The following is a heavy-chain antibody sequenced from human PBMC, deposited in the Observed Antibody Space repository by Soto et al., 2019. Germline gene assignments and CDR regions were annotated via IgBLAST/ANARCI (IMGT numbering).Heavy chain of an antibody. Sequence: GGSLRLSCTASGFTFGDYAMSWFRQAPGKGLEWVGFIRSKAYGGTTEYAASVKGRFTISRDDSKSIAYLQMNSLKTEDTAVYYCTLLTDTAMVDYYYYYYMDVWGKGTTVTVSS. V-gene: IGHV3-49*03. D-gene: IGHD5-18*01. CDR1: GFTFGDYA. CDR2: IRSKAYGGTT. CDR3: TLLTDTAMVDYYYYYYMDV. J-gene: IGHJ6*03.